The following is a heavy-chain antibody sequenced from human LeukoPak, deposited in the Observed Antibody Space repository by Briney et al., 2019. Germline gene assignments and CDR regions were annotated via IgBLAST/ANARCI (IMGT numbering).Heavy chain of an antibody. CDR1: GYSISSGYY. D-gene: IGHD6-13*01. J-gene: IGHJ5*02. V-gene: IGHV4-38-2*02. CDR3: ARAYSSSWYFNWFDP. CDR2: IYPSGTT. Sequence: SETLSLTCTVSGYSISSGYYWGWVRQPPGKGLEWIGNIYPSGTTYYNPSLKTRVTISVDTSKNQFSLKLSSVTAADTAVYFCARAYSSSWYFNWFDPWGQGTLVTVSS.